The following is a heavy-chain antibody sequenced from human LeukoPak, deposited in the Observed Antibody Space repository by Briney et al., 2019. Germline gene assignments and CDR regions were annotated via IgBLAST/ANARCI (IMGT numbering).Heavy chain of an antibody. Sequence: PGGSLRLSCAASGFTFSNAWVSWVRQAPGKGLEWVGRIKSKTDGGTTDYAAPVKGRFTISRDDSKNTLYLQMNSLKTEDTAVYYCTTDPGPRGYYDYVWGSYRRPLYENYWGQGTLVTVSS. J-gene: IGHJ4*02. V-gene: IGHV3-15*01. CDR1: GFTFSNAW. CDR3: TTDPGPRGYYDYVWGSYRRPLYENY. CDR2: IKSKTDGGTT. D-gene: IGHD3-16*02.